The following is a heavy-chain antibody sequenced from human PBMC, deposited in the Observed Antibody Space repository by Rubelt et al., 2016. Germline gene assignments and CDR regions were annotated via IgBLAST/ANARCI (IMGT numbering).Heavy chain of an antibody. V-gene: IGHV3-30*03. D-gene: IGHD5-18*01. CDR3: ARPEYSNAHRMVY. CDR1: SSYG. J-gene: IGHJ4*02. CDR2: ISYDGSNK. Sequence: SSYGMHWVRQAPGKGLEWVAVISYDGSNKYYADSVKGRFTISRDNSKNTLYLQMNSLRAEDTAVYYCARPEYSNAHRMVYLGQGTLVTVSS.